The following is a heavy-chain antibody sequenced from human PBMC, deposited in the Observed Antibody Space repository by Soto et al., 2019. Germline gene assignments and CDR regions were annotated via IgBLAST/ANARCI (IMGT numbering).Heavy chain of an antibody. CDR2: ISYDGSNK. Sequence: GGSLRLSCGASGFTFSGYAMHWVRQAPGKGLEWVAVISYDGSNKYYADSVKGRFTISRDNSKNTLYLQMNSLRAEDTAVYYCANIPSTPGDYWGQGTLVTVSS. V-gene: IGHV3-30-3*01. CDR1: GFTFSGYA. CDR3: ANIPSTPGDY. J-gene: IGHJ4*02.